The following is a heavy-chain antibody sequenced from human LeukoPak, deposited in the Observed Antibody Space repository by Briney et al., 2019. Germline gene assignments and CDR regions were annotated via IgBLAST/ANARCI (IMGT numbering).Heavy chain of an antibody. D-gene: IGHD5-24*01. J-gene: IGHJ4*02. CDR1: GYSFTSYW. Sequence: PGESLKISCKGSGYSFTSYWIGGVRQMPGKGLDWMGISYPGDSDTRYSPSFQGQVTISADKSISTAYLQWSSLKASYTSMYYCARPRRGGYNLGFDYWGQGTLVTVSS. CDR2: SYPGDSDT. V-gene: IGHV5-51*01. CDR3: ARPRRGGYNLGFDY.